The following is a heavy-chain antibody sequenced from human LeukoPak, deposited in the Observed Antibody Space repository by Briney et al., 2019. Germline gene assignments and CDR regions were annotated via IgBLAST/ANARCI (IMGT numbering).Heavy chain of an antibody. Sequence: TGGSLRLSCAASGITFSIYGMHWVRQAPGKGLEWVAVIWYDGSNKYYADSVKGRFTISRDNSKNTLYLQMNSLRAEDTAVYYCARDKPPPYYYDSSGIFDYWGQGTLVTVSS. CDR3: ARDKPPPYYYDSSGIFDY. D-gene: IGHD3-22*01. J-gene: IGHJ4*02. CDR2: IWYDGSNK. CDR1: GITFSIYG. V-gene: IGHV3-33*08.